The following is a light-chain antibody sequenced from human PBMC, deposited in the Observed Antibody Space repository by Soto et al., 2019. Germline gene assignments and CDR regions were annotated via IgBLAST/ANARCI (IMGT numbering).Light chain of an antibody. CDR3: QQYNNWWT. J-gene: IGKJ1*01. CDR1: QSVSNN. Sequence: EIVMTQSPATLSVSPGERATLSCRASQSVSNNLAWYQKKPGQAPRLLIYGASTRATGIPARFSGGGSGTEFTLTILGLQSDAFAVYYCQQYNNWWTFGQGTRVEIK. CDR2: GAS. V-gene: IGKV3-15*01.